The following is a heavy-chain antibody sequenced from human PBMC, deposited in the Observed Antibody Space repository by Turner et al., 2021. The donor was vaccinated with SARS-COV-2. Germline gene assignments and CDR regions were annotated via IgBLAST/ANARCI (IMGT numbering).Heavy chain of an antibody. Sequence: EVQLVESGGGLVKSGGSLRPLCAASAFTFSSYSMNWVRQAPGKGLEWVSSISSSSSYIYYADSVKDRFTISRNNAKNSLYLQMNSLRAEDTAVYYCARDLRSGSFPYWGQGTLVTVSS. CDR2: ISSSSSYI. CDR1: AFTFSSYS. CDR3: ARDLRSGSFPY. D-gene: IGHD1-26*01. J-gene: IGHJ4*02. V-gene: IGHV3-21*01.